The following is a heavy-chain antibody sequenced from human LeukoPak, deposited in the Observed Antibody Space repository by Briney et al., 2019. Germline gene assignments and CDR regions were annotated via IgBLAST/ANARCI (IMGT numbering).Heavy chain of an antibody. V-gene: IGHV3-33*01. CDR2: IWNDGSNR. CDR3: VRVSSSTSCPDCYNMDV. CDR1: GFTFSYFG. Sequence: GGSLRLSCVASGFTFSYFGMHWVRQAPGKGLEWVAVIWNDGSNRYYADSVKGRFTISRDNSQYKLSLQMNSLRAEDTAVYFCVRVSSSTSCPDCYNMDVWGTGTTVAVSS. D-gene: IGHD2-2*01. J-gene: IGHJ6*03.